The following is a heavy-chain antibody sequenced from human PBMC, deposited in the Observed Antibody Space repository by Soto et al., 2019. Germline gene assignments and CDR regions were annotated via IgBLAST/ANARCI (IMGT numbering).Heavy chain of an antibody. CDR2: ISGSGGST. D-gene: IGHD3-3*01. CDR3: AKVDPADFWIGYCYFDY. Sequence: EVQLLESGGGLVQPGGSLRLSCAASGFTFSSYAMSWVRQAPGKGLEWVSAISGSGGSTYYADSVKGRFTISRDNSKNTLYLQMNSLRAEDTAVYYCAKVDPADFWIGYCYFDYWGQGTLVTVSS. V-gene: IGHV3-23*01. J-gene: IGHJ4*02. CDR1: GFTFSSYA.